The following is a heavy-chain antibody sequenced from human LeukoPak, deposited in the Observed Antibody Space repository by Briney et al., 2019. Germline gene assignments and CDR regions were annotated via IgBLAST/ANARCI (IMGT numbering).Heavy chain of an antibody. CDR1: GGSFSGYY. Sequence: PSETLSLTCTVYGGSFSGYYWSWIRQSPEKGLEWIGEINLSGGTNYNPSLKSRVTMSVDTSKNQFSLKLTSVTAADTAVYYCARAKRGYTYGSQKSNWYLDLWGRGTLVTVSS. J-gene: IGHJ2*01. CDR2: INLSGGT. D-gene: IGHD5-18*01. V-gene: IGHV4-34*01. CDR3: ARAKRGYTYGSQKSNWYLDL.